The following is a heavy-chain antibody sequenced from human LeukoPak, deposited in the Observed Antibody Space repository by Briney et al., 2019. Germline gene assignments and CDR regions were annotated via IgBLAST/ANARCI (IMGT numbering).Heavy chain of an antibody. CDR2: ISYDGSNK. V-gene: IGHV3-30*04. CDR3: ARDLRPQWYYYDSSGYPSPGDY. CDR1: GFTFSSYA. D-gene: IGHD3-22*01. J-gene: IGHJ4*02. Sequence: PGRSLRLSCAASGFTFSSYAVHWVRQAPGKGLEWVAVISYDGSNKYHADSVKGRFTISRDNSKNTLYLQMNSLRAEDTAVYYCARDLRPQWYYYDSSGYPSPGDYWGQGTLVTVSS.